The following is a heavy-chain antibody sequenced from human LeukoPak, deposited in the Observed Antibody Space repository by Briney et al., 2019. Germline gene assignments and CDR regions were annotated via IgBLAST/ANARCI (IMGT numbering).Heavy chain of an antibody. CDR3: ASGEDTATTRDY. Sequence: PGGSLRLSCAASGFTFSSYSMTWVRQAPGKGLEWVSSISSSSSYIYYADSVKGRFTISRDNAKNSLYLQMNSLRAEDTAVYYCASGEDTATTRDYWGQGTLVTVSS. CDR1: GFTFSSYS. CDR2: ISSSSSYI. J-gene: IGHJ4*02. D-gene: IGHD5-18*01. V-gene: IGHV3-21*01.